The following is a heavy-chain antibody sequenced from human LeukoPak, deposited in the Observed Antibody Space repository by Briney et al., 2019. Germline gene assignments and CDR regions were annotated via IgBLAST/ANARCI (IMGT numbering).Heavy chain of an antibody. J-gene: IGHJ5*02. CDR2: INPNGGGT. V-gene: IGHV1-2*02. CDR1: GYTFTSYG. CDR3: ARGAVAGTSRCWFDP. D-gene: IGHD6-19*01. Sequence: VKVSCKASGYTFTSYGISWVRQAPGQGLEWMGWINPNGGGTNYAQKFQGRVTMTRDTSISTAYMELSRLRSDDTAVYYCARGAVAGTSRCWFDPWGQGTLVTVSS.